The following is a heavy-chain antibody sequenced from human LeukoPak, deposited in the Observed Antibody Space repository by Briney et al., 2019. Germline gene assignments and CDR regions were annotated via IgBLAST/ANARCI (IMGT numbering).Heavy chain of an antibody. CDR3: ARDRMEVVAATYYYYYTDV. CDR2: IYSGGST. V-gene: IGHV3-66*02. CDR1: GFTVSSNY. J-gene: IGHJ6*03. D-gene: IGHD2-15*01. Sequence: GGSLRLSCAASGFTVSSNYMSWVRQAPGKGLEWVSVIYSGGSTYYADSVKGRFTISRDNSKNTLYLQMNSLRAEDTAVYYCARDRMEVVAATYYYYYTDVWGKGTTVTVSS.